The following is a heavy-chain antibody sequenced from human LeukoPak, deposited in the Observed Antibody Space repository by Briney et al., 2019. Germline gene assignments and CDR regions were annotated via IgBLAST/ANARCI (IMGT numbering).Heavy chain of an antibody. J-gene: IGHJ4*02. Sequence: SETLSLTCTVSGGSISPYYWSWIRQTPGKGLEWIGYILYSGTTTNYNPSLKSRVTMSVDTSKNQFSLKLSSVTAADTAVYYCARENYGLPDYWGQGTLVTVSS. CDR3: ARENYGLPDY. CDR1: GGSISPYY. D-gene: IGHD3-10*01. V-gene: IGHV4-59*12. CDR2: ILYSGTT.